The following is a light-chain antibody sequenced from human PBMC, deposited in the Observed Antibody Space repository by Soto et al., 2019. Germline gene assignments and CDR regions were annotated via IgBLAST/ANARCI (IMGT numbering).Light chain of an antibody. CDR3: QQYQSLT. Sequence: EIVVTQSPATLSVSPGERVTLSCRASQSVSSSYLAWYQHKPGQAPRLLIHGASSRVTGIPDRFSGSGSGTDFTLTITRLEPENFAVYYCQQYQSLTFGGGTKVDIK. CDR2: GAS. J-gene: IGKJ4*01. V-gene: IGKV3-20*01. CDR1: QSVSSSY.